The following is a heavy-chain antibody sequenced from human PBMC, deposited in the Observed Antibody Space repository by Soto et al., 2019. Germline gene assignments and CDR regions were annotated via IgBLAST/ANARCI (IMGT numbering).Heavy chain of an antibody. Sequence: QVQLQESGPGLVTPSDTLSHTCAVSGYSISSSNWWGWIRQPPGKGLEWIGYIYYSGSTYYNPSLKSRVTMSVDTSKNQFSLKLSSVIAVDSAVYYCARKNGVLDAFDIWGQGTMVTVSS. CDR3: ARKNGVLDAFDI. J-gene: IGHJ3*02. D-gene: IGHD4-17*01. CDR1: GYSISSSNW. CDR2: IYYSGST. V-gene: IGHV4-28*01.